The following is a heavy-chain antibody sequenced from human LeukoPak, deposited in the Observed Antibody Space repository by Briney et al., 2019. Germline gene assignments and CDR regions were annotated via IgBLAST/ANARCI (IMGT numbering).Heavy chain of an antibody. V-gene: IGHV3-9*01. CDR1: GFTFDDYA. CDR2: ISWNSGSI. CDR3: VRGAFGYFDY. D-gene: IGHD3-10*01. J-gene: IGHJ4*02. Sequence: GGSLRLSCAASGFTFDDYAMHWVRQAPGKGLEWVSGISWNSGSIGYADSVKGRFTISRDNAKNSLYLQMNSLRAEDTAVYYCVRGAFGYFDYWGQGTLVTVSS.